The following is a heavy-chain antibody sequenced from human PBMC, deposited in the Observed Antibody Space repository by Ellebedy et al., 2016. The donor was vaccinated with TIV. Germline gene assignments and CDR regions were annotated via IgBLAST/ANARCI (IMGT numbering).Heavy chain of an antibody. D-gene: IGHD3-10*01. J-gene: IGHJ4*02. Sequence: GESLKISCAASGFTFSSYSMNWVRQAPGKGLEWVAVIWYDGSNKYYADSVKGRFTISRDNSKNTLYLQMNSLRAEDTAVYYCARDGSGSYRYYFDYWGQGTLVTVSS. V-gene: IGHV3-33*08. CDR3: ARDGSGSYRYYFDY. CDR2: IWYDGSNK. CDR1: GFTFSSYS.